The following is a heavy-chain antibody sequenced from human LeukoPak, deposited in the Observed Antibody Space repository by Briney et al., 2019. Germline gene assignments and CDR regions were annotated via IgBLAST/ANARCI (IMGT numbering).Heavy chain of an antibody. V-gene: IGHV5-51*01. CDR2: IYPGNSET. Sequence: GESLKISCKGSGYSFTNFWIAWVRQMPGKGLEWMGIIYPGNSETRYSPSFRGQVTISADKSISTTYLQWSSLKASDTAMYYCTRRDYWGQGTLVTVSS. CDR3: TRRDY. CDR1: GYSFTNFW. J-gene: IGHJ4*02.